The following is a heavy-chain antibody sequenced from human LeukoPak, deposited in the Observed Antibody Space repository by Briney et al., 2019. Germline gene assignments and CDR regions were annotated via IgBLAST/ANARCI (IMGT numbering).Heavy chain of an antibody. Sequence: ASVKVSCKASGGTFSSYAISWVRQAPGQGLEWMGWINTNTGNPTYAQGFTGRFVFSLDTSVSTAYLQISSLKAEDTAVYYCARGQGYDFWSGSADYWGQGTLVTVSS. J-gene: IGHJ4*02. D-gene: IGHD3-3*01. CDR1: GGTFSSYA. CDR2: INTNTGNP. CDR3: ARGQGYDFWSGSADY. V-gene: IGHV7-4-1*02.